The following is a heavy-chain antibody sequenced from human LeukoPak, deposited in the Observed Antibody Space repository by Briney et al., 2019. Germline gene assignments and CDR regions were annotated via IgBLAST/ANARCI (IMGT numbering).Heavy chain of an antibody. D-gene: IGHD6-13*01. CDR1: GGSISSYY. V-gene: IGHV4-59*01. J-gene: IGHJ4*02. Sequence: PSETLSLTCTVSGGSISSYYWSWIRQPPGKGLEWIGYIYYSGSTNYNPSLKSRVTISVDTSKNQFSLKLSSVTAADTAVYYCARAAAGPRRRYFDYWGQGTLVTVSS. CDR2: IYYSGST. CDR3: ARAAAGPRRRYFDY.